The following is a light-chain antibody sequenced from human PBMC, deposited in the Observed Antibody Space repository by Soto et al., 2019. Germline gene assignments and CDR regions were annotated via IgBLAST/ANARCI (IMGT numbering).Light chain of an antibody. Sequence: EIVMTQSPATLSVSPGERATLSCRASQSVSSNLAWYQQKPGQAPRLLIYGASTRDTGIPGRFSGSGSGTECTLTISSLQSEDFAVYYCQQYNNGPRASFGGGTKVELK. CDR1: QSVSSN. V-gene: IGKV3-15*01. J-gene: IGKJ4*01. CDR3: QQYNNGPRAS. CDR2: GAS.